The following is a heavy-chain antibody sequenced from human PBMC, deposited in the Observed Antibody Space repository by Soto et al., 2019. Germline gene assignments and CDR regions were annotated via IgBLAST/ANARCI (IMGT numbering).Heavy chain of an antibody. CDR1: GGSISSYY. CDR2: IYYSGST. D-gene: IGHD3-10*01. J-gene: IGHJ4*02. Sequence: SETLSLTCTVSGGSISSYYWSWIRQPPGKGLEWIGYIYYSGSTNYNPSLKSRVTISVDTSKNQFSLKLSSVTAADTAVYYCARDSGTEFDYWGQRTLVTVSS. V-gene: IGHV4-59*01. CDR3: ARDSGTEFDY.